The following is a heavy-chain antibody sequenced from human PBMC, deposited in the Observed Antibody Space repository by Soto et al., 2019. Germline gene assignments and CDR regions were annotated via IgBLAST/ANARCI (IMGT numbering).Heavy chain of an antibody. V-gene: IGHV3-48*03. D-gene: IGHD3-16*02. J-gene: IGHJ6*02. Sequence: GGSLRLSCAASGFTFSSYEMNWVRQAPGKGLEWVSYIGSSGSTIYYADSVKGRFTISRDNAKNSLYLQMNSLRAEDTAVYYCARVIGGYYYYAMDVWGHGTTVTVSS. CDR1: GFTFSSYE. CDR2: IGSSGSTI. CDR3: ARVIGGYYYYAMDV.